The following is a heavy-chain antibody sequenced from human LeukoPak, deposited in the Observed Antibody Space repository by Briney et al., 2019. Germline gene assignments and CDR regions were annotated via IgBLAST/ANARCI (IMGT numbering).Heavy chain of an antibody. J-gene: IGHJ4*02. Sequence: SETLSLTCAVYGGSFSGYYWSWIRQPPGKGLESIGEINHSGSTNYNPSLKSRVTISVDTSKNQFSLKLSSVTAADTAVYYCARTAAAGLASDYWGQGTLVTVSS. CDR3: ARTAAAGLASDY. CDR1: GGSFSGYY. D-gene: IGHD6-13*01. CDR2: INHSGST. V-gene: IGHV4-34*01.